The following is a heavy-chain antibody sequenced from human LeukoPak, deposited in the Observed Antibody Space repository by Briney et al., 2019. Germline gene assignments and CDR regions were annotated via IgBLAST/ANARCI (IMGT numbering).Heavy chain of an antibody. D-gene: IGHD1-26*01. V-gene: IGHV4-59*01. J-gene: IGHJ4*02. Sequence: SETLSLTCTVSGGSISRDYWSWIRQPPGKGLEWIGYIYYSGSTNYNPSLKSRVTISVDTSKNQFSLKLSSVTAADTAVYYRARGGWSGSYWALFEYWGQGTLVTVSS. CDR1: GGSISRDY. CDR3: ARGGWSGSYWALFEY. CDR2: IYYSGST.